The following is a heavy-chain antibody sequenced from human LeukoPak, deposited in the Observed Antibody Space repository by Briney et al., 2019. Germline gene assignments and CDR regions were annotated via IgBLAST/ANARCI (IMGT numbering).Heavy chain of an antibody. V-gene: IGHV3-15*01. CDR2: IKSKTDGGTT. CDR1: GFTFSNAW. J-gene: IGHJ4*02. CDR3: TTTTVAGTVDY. D-gene: IGHD6-19*01. Sequence: GGSLRLSCAASGFTFSNAWMSWVRQAPEKGLEWVGRIKSKTDGGTTDYAAPVKGRFTISRDDSKNTLYLQMNSLKTEDTAVYYCTTTTVAGTVDYWGQGTLVTVSS.